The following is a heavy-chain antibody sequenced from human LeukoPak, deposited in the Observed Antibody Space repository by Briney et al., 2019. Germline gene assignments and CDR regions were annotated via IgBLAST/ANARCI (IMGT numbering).Heavy chain of an antibody. V-gene: IGHV4-61*02. D-gene: IGHD2-2*01. Sequence: SETLSLTCTVSGGSISSGSYYWSWIRQPAGKGLEWIGRIYTSGSTNYNPSLKSRVTISVDTSKSQFSLKLSSVTAADTAVYYCARAYKGTTSLNYYYYMDVWGKGTTVTVSS. CDR3: ARAYKGTTSLNYYYYMDV. CDR1: GGSISSGSYY. CDR2: IYTSGST. J-gene: IGHJ6*03.